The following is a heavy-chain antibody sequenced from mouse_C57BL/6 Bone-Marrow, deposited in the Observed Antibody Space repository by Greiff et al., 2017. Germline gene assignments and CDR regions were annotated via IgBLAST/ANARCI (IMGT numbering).Heavy chain of an antibody. CDR2: IYPGGGNT. Sequence: QVQLKEPGPELVKPGASVKISCKASGYSFTSYYIHWVKQRPGQGLEWIGWIYPGGGNTKYNEKFKGMATLTADTSSSTAYMQLSSLTSEDSAVYYCTKEGFYDGYRGFAYWGQGTLVTVSA. V-gene: IGHV1-66*01. D-gene: IGHD2-3*01. CDR1: GYSFTSYY. J-gene: IGHJ3*01. CDR3: TKEGFYDGYRGFAY.